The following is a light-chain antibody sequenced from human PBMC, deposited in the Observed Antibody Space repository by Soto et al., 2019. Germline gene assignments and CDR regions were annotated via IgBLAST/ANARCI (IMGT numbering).Light chain of an antibody. V-gene: IGKV3-15*01. Sequence: EIVMTQSPATLSLSPGERATLSCRASQSVSSNLVWYLQKPGQAPRLLIYDTSTRATNVPARFSGSGSGTDFTLTISRLEPEDFAVYYCQQYGSSGTFGQGTKVDIK. J-gene: IGKJ1*01. CDR2: DTS. CDR3: QQYGSSGT. CDR1: QSVSSN.